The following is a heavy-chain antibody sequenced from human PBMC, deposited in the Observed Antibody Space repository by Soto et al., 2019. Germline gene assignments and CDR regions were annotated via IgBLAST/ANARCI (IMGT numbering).Heavy chain of an antibody. Sequence: EVQLVESGGGLVQPGGSLRLSCAASGFTVSNNYMRWVRQAPGKGLEWVSLIYSGGATYYADTMKGRCTISRDNSKNTLYLQMNSLRAEDTAVYYCARDGTYNWVGGQGILVTVSS. J-gene: IGHJ4*02. CDR3: ARDGTYNWV. V-gene: IGHV3-66*01. CDR2: IYSGGAT. D-gene: IGHD1-1*01. CDR1: GFTVSNNY.